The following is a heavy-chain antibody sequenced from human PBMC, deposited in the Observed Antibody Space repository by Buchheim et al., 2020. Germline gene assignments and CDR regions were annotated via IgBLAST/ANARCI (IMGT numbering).Heavy chain of an antibody. CDR2: IIPIFGPA. D-gene: IGHD2-15*01. CDR1: GGTFSSYA. Sequence: QVQLVQSGAEVKKPGSSVKVSCKASGGTFSSYAINWVRQAPGQGLEWMGGIIPIFGPANYAQKFQGRVTITADESARRAYLELSSLRSEDTAVYYCARGHGYCSGGSCYSVFDSWGQGTL. J-gene: IGHJ4*02. V-gene: IGHV1-69*01. CDR3: ARGHGYCSGGSCYSVFDS.